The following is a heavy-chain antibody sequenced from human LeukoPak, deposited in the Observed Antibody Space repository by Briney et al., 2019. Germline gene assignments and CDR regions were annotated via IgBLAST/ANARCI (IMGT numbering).Heavy chain of an antibody. CDR1: GFTFGDYV. CDR2: IRSKAYGGKA. Sequence: GGSLRLSCTASGFTFGDYVMSWVRQAPGKGLEWVGFIRSKAYGGKADYAKSVKGTFSVSRDDSKSTAYLQMNSLQTEDTAVYYCTTSFYYGPGSGIFDYWGQGTLVTVSS. D-gene: IGHD3-10*01. CDR3: TTSFYYGPGSGIFDY. J-gene: IGHJ4*02. V-gene: IGHV3-49*04.